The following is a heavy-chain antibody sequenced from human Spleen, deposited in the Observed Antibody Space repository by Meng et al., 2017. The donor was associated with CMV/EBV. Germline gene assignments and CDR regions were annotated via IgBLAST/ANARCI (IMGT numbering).Heavy chain of an antibody. D-gene: IGHD7-27*01. J-gene: IGHJ4*02. CDR2: ISPNSGGT. Sequence: ASVKVSCKASGYTFADYYIHWVRQAPGHGLEWMGWISPNSGGTNYAQKFQGRVTMTRDTAISAAYVELSSLRSDDTAVYYCARDNNWGPDYWGQGTLVTVSS. CDR1: GYTFADYY. V-gene: IGHV1-2*02. CDR3: ARDNNWGPDY.